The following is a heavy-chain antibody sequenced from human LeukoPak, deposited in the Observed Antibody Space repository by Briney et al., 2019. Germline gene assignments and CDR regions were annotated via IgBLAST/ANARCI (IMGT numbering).Heavy chain of an antibody. J-gene: IGHJ4*02. CDR2: ISRDGATT. Sequence: GGSLRLSCATSGFTFDDYAFLWVRQVPGKGLEWVSLISRDGATTSYGDSVKGRFTISRDNSKNSLYMQMNSLKTEDSALYYCTKDFSESYENWGQGTLVTVSS. CDR1: GFTFDDYA. V-gene: IGHV3-43*02. D-gene: IGHD3-10*01. CDR3: TKDFSESYEN.